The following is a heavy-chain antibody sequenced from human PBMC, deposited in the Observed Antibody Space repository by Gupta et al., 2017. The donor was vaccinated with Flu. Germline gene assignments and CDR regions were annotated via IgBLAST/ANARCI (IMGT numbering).Heavy chain of an antibody. CDR1: GFTFSSYS. CDR2: ISSSSSYI. V-gene: IGHV3-21*01. J-gene: IGHJ6*02. D-gene: IGHD6-13*01. Sequence: EVQLVESGGGLVKPGGSLRLSCAASGFTFSSYSMNWVRQAPGKGLGWVSSISSSSSYIYYADSVKGRFTISRDNAKNSLYLQMNSLRAEDTAVYYCARVRYSSSWYSGYGMDVWGQGTTVTVSS. CDR3: ARVRYSSSWYSGYGMDV.